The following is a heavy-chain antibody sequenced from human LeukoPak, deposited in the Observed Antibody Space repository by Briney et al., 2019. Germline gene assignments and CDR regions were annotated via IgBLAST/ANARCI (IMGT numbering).Heavy chain of an antibody. CDR1: AYTFTTHD. CDR3: ARVPFGSGTHGTFDI. D-gene: IGHD3-10*01. Sequence: ASVKVSCKASAYTFTTHDITWVRQAPGLGLEWMGWISTYNGNTKYAQMLQGRVTMTTDTSTSTAYMELRSLRSDDTAVYYCARVPFGSGTHGTFDIWGQGTMVTVSS. J-gene: IGHJ3*02. CDR2: ISTYNGNT. V-gene: IGHV1-18*01.